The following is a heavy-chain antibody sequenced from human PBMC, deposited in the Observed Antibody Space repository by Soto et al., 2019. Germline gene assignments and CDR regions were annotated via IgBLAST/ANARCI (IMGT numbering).Heavy chain of an antibody. CDR1: GFPFSGYA. J-gene: IGHJ4*02. CDR2: ISGSGKHK. V-gene: IGHV3-23*01. Sequence: EVQLLESGGDLVQPGGSLRLSCVASGFPFSGYAMAWVRQAPGKGLECISGISGSGKHKHYAESVKGRFTISRDNSKNTVYLQMDSLRAEDTALYYCAKEVTSCCYPGFDSWGQGTLVTVSS. D-gene: IGHD2-21*01. CDR3: AKEVTSCCYPGFDS.